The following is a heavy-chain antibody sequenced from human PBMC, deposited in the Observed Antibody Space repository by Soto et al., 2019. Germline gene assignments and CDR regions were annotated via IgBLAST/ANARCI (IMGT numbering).Heavy chain of an antibody. CDR1: GGSISSYY. V-gene: IGHV4-59*08. D-gene: IGHD3-10*01. J-gene: IGHJ4*02. CDR2: IYYSGST. CDR3: ARTPIRGGXFDY. Sequence: SETLSLTCTVSGGSISSYYWSWIRQPPGKGLEWIGYIYYSGSTNYNPSLKSRVTISVDTSKNQFSLKLSSVTAADTAVYYCARTPIRGGXFDYWGQGTLVTVSS.